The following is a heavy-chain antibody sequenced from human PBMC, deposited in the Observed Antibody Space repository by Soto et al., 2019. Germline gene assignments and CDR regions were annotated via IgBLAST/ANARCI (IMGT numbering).Heavy chain of an antibody. V-gene: IGHV1-3*01. Sequence: ASVKVSCKASGYTFTTYAMHWVRQAPGQRLEWMGWINAGNGKTKYSPKFQGRVTITRDTSATTAYMELSSLRSEDTAVYYCARAGDDCSTTSCYMIDYWGQGTLVTVSS. CDR2: INAGNGKT. J-gene: IGHJ4*02. D-gene: IGHD2-2*02. CDR1: GYTFTTYA. CDR3: ARAGDDCSTTSCYMIDY.